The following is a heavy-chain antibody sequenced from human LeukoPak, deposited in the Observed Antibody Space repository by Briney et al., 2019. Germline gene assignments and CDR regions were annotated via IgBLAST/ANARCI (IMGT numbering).Heavy chain of an antibody. D-gene: IGHD4-17*01. CDR1: GFPFSASA. V-gene: IGHV3-23*01. CDR2: ILSTGTT. Sequence: GGSLRLSCAASGFPFSASAMTWVRQAPGKGLEWVSHILSTGTTYYADSVRGRFNISRDNSKNTLYLLMTSLRADDTAVYYCATVKYDYGDPVGWFDPWGQGTLVTVSS. CDR3: ATVKYDYGDPVGWFDP. J-gene: IGHJ5*02.